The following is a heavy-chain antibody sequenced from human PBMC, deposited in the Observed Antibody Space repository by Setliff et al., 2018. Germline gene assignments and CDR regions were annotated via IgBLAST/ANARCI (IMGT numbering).Heavy chain of an antibody. J-gene: IGHJ4*02. CDR2: SHTYGSP. Sequence: SETLSLTCKVSGGSINGYYLTWIRQPPGKGLEWIGYSHTYGSPNYSPSLRSRVSMSIDTSKNQFSLQWDSLKASDTAMYYCARGYDSGGWNYWGQGTLVTVSS. CDR1: GGSINGYY. V-gene: IGHV4-4*08. CDR3: ARGYDSGGWNY. D-gene: IGHD3-22*01.